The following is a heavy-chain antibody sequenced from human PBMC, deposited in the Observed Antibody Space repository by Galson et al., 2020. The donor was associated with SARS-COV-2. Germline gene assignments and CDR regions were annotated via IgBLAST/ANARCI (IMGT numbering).Heavy chain of an antibody. D-gene: IGHD6-13*01. CDR1: GGSISSGSYY. CDR3: ARAYSSSWYVGYFDY. V-gene: IGHV4-61*02. J-gene: IGHJ4*02. CDR2: IYTSGST. Sequence: SETLSLTCTVSGGSISSGSYYWTWIRQPAGKGLEWIWRIYTSGSTDYNPSLKSRVTISVDTSKNQFSLKLSSVTAGDTAVYYCARAYSSSWYVGYFDYWGQGTLLTVSS.